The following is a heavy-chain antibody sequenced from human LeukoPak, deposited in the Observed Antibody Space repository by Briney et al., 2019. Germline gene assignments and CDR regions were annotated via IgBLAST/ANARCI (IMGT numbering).Heavy chain of an antibody. D-gene: IGHD6-13*01. CDR1: GYTFTGYY. V-gene: IGHV1-2*04. Sequence: GASVKVSCKASGYTFTGYYMHWVRQAPGQGLEWMGWINPNSGGTNYAQKFQGWVTMTRDTSISTAYMELSRLRSDDTAVYYCARQNHYSSWYYYNRFDPWGQGTLVTVSS. CDR2: INPNSGGT. J-gene: IGHJ5*02. CDR3: ARQNHYSSWYYYNRFDP.